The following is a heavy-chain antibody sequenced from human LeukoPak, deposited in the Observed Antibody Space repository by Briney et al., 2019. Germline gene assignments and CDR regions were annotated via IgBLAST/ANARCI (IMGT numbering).Heavy chain of an antibody. Sequence: MASETLSLTCTVSGGSFSSFYWSWIRQPPGKGLEWIGYIYYSGNTDYNPSLKSRVTISADTSKNQFSLKLSSVTAADTAVYYCARFSMKDWFFDNWGQGTLVTVSS. CDR1: GGSFSSFY. CDR3: ARFSMKDWFFDN. J-gene: IGHJ4*02. CDR2: IYYSGNT. D-gene: IGHD3-9*01. V-gene: IGHV4-59*01.